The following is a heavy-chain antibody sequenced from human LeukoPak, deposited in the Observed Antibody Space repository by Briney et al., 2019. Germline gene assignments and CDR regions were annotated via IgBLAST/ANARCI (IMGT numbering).Heavy chain of an antibody. CDR1: GFTIGDYA. J-gene: IGHJ4*02. D-gene: IGHD2-21*02. V-gene: IGHV3-49*04. CDR3: SRSGSGDCYFCRPGQD. Sequence: GRSLRLSSTGSGFTIGDYAMNWVRQVPGKGLEWIGFIRSKTYDKTTEYAASVKDRFTISRDDSKNITYLQINSLKVEDTAVYYCSRSGSGDCYFCRPGQDWGEGTLITVSS. CDR2: IRSKTYDKTT.